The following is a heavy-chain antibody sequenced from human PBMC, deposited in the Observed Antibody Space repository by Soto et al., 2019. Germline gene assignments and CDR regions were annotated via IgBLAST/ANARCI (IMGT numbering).Heavy chain of an antibody. CDR2: ISAHNGNT. Sequence: QVNLVQSGAEVKKPGASVKVSCKASGYTFTSYGITWVRQAPGQGLEWMGWISAHNGNTDYAQKLQGRVIVTRDTSTSTAYMELRSLISDDTAVYYCARGRYGEYWGQGALVTVSS. D-gene: IGHD3-10*01. V-gene: IGHV1-18*01. CDR3: ARGRYGEY. CDR1: GYTFTSYG. J-gene: IGHJ4*02.